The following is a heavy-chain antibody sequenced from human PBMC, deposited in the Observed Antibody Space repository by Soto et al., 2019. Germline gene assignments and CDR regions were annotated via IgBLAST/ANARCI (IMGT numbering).Heavy chain of an antibody. CDR1: GGSISSYY. J-gene: IGHJ5*02. Sequence: ETLSLTCTVSGGSISSYYWSWIRQPPGKGLEWIGYIYYSGSTNYNPSLKSRVTISVDTSKNQFSLKLSSVTAADTAVYYCARENLYSGYDYNWFDPWGQGTLVTVSS. CDR2: IYYSGST. V-gene: IGHV4-59*01. CDR3: ARENLYSGYDYNWFDP. D-gene: IGHD5-12*01.